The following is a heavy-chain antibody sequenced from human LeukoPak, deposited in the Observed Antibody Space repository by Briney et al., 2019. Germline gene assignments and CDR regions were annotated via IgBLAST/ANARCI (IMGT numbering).Heavy chain of an antibody. J-gene: IGHJ4*02. CDR2: ISAYNGNT. CDR3: ARVDYRGRYFDY. D-gene: IGHD3-16*01. CDR1: GGTFSSYA. Sequence: EASVKVSCKASGGTFSSYAIGWVRQAPGQGLEWMGWISAYNGNTNYAQKLQGRVTMTTDTSTSTAYMELRSLRSDDTAVYYCARVDYRGRYFDYWGQGTLVTVSS. V-gene: IGHV1-18*01.